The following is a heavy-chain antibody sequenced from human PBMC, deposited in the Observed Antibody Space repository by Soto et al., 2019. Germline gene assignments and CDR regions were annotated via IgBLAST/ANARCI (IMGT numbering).Heavy chain of an antibody. Sequence: STLKVSCKASGGTVSSYAISWVRQAPGQGLEWMGGIIPIFGTANYAQKFQGRGTITADESTSTAYMQKSSLRSDDTAVYSSAREVSRYRSSSKSPIVLGVEDYYYRMHV. D-gene: IGHD6-6*01. J-gene: IGHJ6*01. CDR2: IIPIFGTA. CDR3: AREVSRYRSSSKSPIVLGVEDYYYRMHV. CDR1: GGTVSSYA. V-gene: IGHV1-69*13.